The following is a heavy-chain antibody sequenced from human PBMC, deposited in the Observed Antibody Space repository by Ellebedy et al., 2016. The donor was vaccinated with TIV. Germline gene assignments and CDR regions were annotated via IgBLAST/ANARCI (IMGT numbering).Heavy chain of an antibody. CDR3: ARGVDAGTDF. J-gene: IGHJ4*02. CDR2: IVVGSGNT. CDR1: GFTFTSSA. D-gene: IGHD6-13*01. Sequence: AASVKVSCKASGFTFTSSAVQWVRQARGQRLEWIGWIVVGSGNTKYAQKFQERVSFTRDMSASTAYMELSSLRSEDTAVYYCARGVDAGTDFWGQGTLVTVSS. V-gene: IGHV1-58*01.